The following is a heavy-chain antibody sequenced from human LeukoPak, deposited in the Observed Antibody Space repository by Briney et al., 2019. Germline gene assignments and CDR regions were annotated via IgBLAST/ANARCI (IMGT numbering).Heavy chain of an antibody. CDR3: ARDHPLPHPDY. Sequence: PGGSLRLSCAASGFTFSSYSMNWVRQAPGKGLEWVSYISSSGSTIYYADSVKGRFTISRDNVKNSLYLQMNSLRAEDTAVYYCARDHPLPHPDYWGQGTLVTVSS. V-gene: IGHV3-48*04. CDR2: ISSSGSTI. CDR1: GFTFSSYS. J-gene: IGHJ4*02. D-gene: IGHD1-26*01.